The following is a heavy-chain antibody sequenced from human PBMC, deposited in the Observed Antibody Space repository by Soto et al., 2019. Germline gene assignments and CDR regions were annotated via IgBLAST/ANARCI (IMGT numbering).Heavy chain of an antibody. CDR3: ARDASGAGTRWFDP. Sequence: QVQLVESGGGVVQPGRSLRLSCAASGFTFSSHAMHWVRQAPGKGLEWVALISNDGNNEYYADSVKGRFTISRDNSKSTLYLQMNSLRTEDTAVYYCARDASGAGTRWFDPWGQGTLITVS. V-gene: IGHV3-30-3*01. J-gene: IGHJ5*02. CDR1: GFTFSSHA. CDR2: ISNDGNNE. D-gene: IGHD6-19*01.